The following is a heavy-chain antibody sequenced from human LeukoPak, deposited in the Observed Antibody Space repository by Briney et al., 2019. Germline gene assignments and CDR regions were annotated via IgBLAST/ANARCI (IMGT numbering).Heavy chain of an antibody. CDR2: ISGSGGST. Sequence: PGGSLRVSCAASGFTFSSYAMSWVRQAPGKGLEWVSVISGSGGSTHYADSVKGRFTISRDNSKNTLYLQMNSLRAEDTAVYYCAKDWYWEPGAGQSYYYYGMDVWGKGTTVTVSS. D-gene: IGHD1-14*01. CDR3: AKDWYWEPGAGQSYYYYGMDV. CDR1: GFTFSSYA. V-gene: IGHV3-23*01. J-gene: IGHJ6*04.